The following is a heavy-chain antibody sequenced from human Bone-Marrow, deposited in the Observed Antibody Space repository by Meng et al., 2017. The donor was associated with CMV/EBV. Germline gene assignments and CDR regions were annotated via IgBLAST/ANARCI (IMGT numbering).Heavy chain of an antibody. D-gene: IGHD3/OR15-3a*01. CDR3: VKDPSDSYYYGMDV. CDR1: GFTFSTYS. Sequence: GGSLRLSCSASGFTFSTYSMNWVRLAPGKGLEWVSSITSSSSYIYYADSVKGRFTISRDNSKNTLYLQMNSLRPEDTAVYNCVKDPSDSYYYGMDVWGQGTTVTVSS. J-gene: IGHJ6*02. V-gene: IGHV3-21*04. CDR2: ITSSSSYI.